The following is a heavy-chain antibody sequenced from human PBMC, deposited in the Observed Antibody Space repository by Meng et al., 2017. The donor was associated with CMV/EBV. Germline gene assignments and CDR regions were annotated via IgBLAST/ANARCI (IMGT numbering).Heavy chain of an antibody. Sequence: SGITFSSYAMHWVRQAPGKGLEWVAVISYDGSNKYYADSVKGRFTISRDNSKNTLYLQMNSLRAEDTAVYYCASMGGIIAAAGTGYYWGQGTLVTVSS. V-gene: IGHV3-30*04. CDR1: GITFSSYA. CDR2: ISYDGSNK. CDR3: ASMGGIIAAAGTGYY. D-gene: IGHD6-13*01. J-gene: IGHJ4*02.